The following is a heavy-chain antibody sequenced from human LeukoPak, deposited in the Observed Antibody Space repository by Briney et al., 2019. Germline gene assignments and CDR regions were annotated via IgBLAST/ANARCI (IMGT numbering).Heavy chain of an antibody. D-gene: IGHD1-1*01. CDR2: IYTSGST. CDR1: GGSISSSSYY. J-gene: IGHJ4*02. CDR3: ARDRGTWNDDGFDY. Sequence: SETLSLTCTVSGGSISSSSYYWGWIRQPAGKGLEWIGRIYTSGSTNYNPSLKSRVTMSVDTSKNQFSLKLSSVTAADTAVYYCARDRGTWNDDGFDYWGQGTLVTVSS. V-gene: IGHV4-61*02.